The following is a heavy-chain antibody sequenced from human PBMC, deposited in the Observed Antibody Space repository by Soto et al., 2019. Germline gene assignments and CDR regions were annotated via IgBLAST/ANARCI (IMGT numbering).Heavy chain of an antibody. CDR2: IWYDGSNK. Sequence: QVQLVESGGGVVQPGRSLRLSCAASGFTFSSYGMHWVRQAPGTGLEWVAVIWYDGSNKYYADCVNGRFTISRDNSNNTLYLQMNSLRAEDTAVDYWRAGSWYGEGGDCWGQGTLVTVSS. V-gene: IGHV3-33*01. D-gene: IGHD3-10*01. CDR1: GFTFSSYG. J-gene: IGHJ4*02. CDR3: RAGSWYGEGGDC.